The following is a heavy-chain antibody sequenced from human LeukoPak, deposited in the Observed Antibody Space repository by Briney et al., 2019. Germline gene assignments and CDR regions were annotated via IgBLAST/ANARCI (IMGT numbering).Heavy chain of an antibody. D-gene: IGHD5-24*01. CDR3: ARVGDGSSYDS. Sequence: GGSLRLSCAASGFSFDKHTMHWVRQAPGMGLEFVSTINSIGGAIFYGSSVKGRFTISRDNSRNTLYLQMDSLRAEDTAVYYCARVGDGSSYDSWGQGTLLTVSS. CDR1: GFSFDKHT. V-gene: IGHV3-64*01. J-gene: IGHJ5*01. CDR2: INSIGGAI.